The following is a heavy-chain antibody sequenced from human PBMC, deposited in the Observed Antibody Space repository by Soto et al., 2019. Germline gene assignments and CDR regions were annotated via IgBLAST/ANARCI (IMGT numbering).Heavy chain of an antibody. D-gene: IGHD4-17*01. Sequence: EVQLLESGGGLVQPGGSLRLSCAASGFTFSSYAMSWVRQAPGKGLEWVSAISGSGGSTYYADSVKGRFTISRDNSKNTLYLQMNSLSAEDTAVYYCAKGLRLYYYYGMDVWGQGTTVTVSS. CDR2: ISGSGGST. V-gene: IGHV3-23*01. J-gene: IGHJ6*02. CDR1: GFTFSSYA. CDR3: AKGLRLYYYYGMDV.